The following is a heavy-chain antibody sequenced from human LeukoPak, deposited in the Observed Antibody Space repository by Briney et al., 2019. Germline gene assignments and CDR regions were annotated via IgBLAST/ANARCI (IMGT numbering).Heavy chain of an antibody. D-gene: IGHD3-3*01. V-gene: IGHV3-23*01. CDR1: GFAFSSYA. Sequence: SGGSLRLSCAGSGFAFSSYAIYWVRQAPGGGLEWVSAISGSGGSTYYADSVKGRFTISRDNSKNTLYLQMNSLRAEDTAVYYCAKASVDFWSGYAFDYWGQGTLVTVSS. CDR2: ISGSGGST. J-gene: IGHJ4*02. CDR3: AKASVDFWSGYAFDY.